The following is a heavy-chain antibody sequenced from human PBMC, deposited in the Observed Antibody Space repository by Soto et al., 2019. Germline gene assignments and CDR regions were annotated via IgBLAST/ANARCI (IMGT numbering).Heavy chain of an antibody. J-gene: IGHJ5*02. Sequence: PSETLSLTCTVSGGSISSGDYYWSWIRQPPGKGLEWIGYIYYSGSTYYNPSLKSRVTISVDTSKNQFSLKLSSVTAADTAVYYCATGLDYGGKLFDPWGQGTLVTVSS. CDR2: IYYSGST. CDR3: ATGLDYGGKLFDP. CDR1: GGSISSGDYY. V-gene: IGHV4-30-4*02. D-gene: IGHD4-17*01.